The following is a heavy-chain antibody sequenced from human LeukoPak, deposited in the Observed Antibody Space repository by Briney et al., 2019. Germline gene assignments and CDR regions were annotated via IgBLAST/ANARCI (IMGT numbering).Heavy chain of an antibody. D-gene: IGHD6-6*01. V-gene: IGHV4-34*12. CDR3: ARARIAPRPGYYYYYMDV. CDR1: GDSFSSYY. CDR2: LLHSGST. J-gene: IGHJ6*03. Sequence: SETLSLTCAVYGDSFSSYYWSWIRQPPGRGLEWIGDLLHSGSTNYNPSLKSRVSISVDTSKRQFSLELSSVTAADTAVYYCARARIAPRPGYYYYYMDVWGKGTTVTVSS.